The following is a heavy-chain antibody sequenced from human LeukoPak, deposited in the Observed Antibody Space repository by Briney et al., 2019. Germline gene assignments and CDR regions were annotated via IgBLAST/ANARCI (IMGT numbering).Heavy chain of an antibody. CDR3: ARGEDSTGYSYYFDY. Sequence: SETLSLTCAVYGGSFSGYYWSWIRQPPGKGLEWIGEINHSGSTNYNPSLKSRVTISVDTSKNQFSLKLSCVTDADTAVYYCARGEDSTGYSYYFDYWGQATLVTVSS. J-gene: IGHJ4*02. CDR2: INHSGST. D-gene: IGHD3-22*01. V-gene: IGHV4-34*01. CDR1: GGSFSGYY.